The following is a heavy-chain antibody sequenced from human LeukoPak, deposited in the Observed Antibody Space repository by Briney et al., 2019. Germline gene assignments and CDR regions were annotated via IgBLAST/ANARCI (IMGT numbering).Heavy chain of an antibody. CDR1: GGSISSYY. D-gene: IGHD6-13*01. Sequence: SETLSLTCTVSGGSISSYYWSWIRQPPGKGLEWIGYIYCSGSTNYNPSLKSRVTISVDTSKKQFSLKLSSVTAADTAVYYCAGGEYSSSWTSMDVWGQGTTVTVSS. CDR2: IYCSGST. V-gene: IGHV4-59*08. CDR3: AGGEYSSSWTSMDV. J-gene: IGHJ6*02.